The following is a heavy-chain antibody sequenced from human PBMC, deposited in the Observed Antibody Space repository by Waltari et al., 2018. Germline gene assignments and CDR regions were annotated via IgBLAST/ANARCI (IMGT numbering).Heavy chain of an antibody. CDR2: IRYDGSNK. V-gene: IGHV3-30*02. CDR1: GFTFSSYG. J-gene: IGHJ1*01. CDR3: AKDGDYDAEYFQH. D-gene: IGHD4-17*01. Sequence: QVQLVESGGGVVQPGGSLRLSCAASGFTFSSYGMHWVRQAPGKGLEWVAFIRYDGSNKYYADSVTGRFTISRDNSKNTLYLQMNSLRAEDTAVYYCAKDGDYDAEYFQHWGQGTLVTVSS.